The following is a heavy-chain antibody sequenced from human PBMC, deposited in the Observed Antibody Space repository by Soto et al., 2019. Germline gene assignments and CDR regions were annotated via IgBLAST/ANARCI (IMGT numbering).Heavy chain of an antibody. V-gene: IGHV3-21*01. CDR1: GFTFSSYS. CDR2: ISSSSSYI. Sequence: EVQLVESGGGLVKPGGSLRLSCAASGFTFSSYSMNWVRQAPGKGLEWVSSISSSSSYIYYADSVKGRFTISRDNAKNSLYLQMNSLRAEDTAVCYCARQSEAGMDVWGKGTTVTVSS. J-gene: IGHJ6*04. CDR3: ARQSEAGMDV.